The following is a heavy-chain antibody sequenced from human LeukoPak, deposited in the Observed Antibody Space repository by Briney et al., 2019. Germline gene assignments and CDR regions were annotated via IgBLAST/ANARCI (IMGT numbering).Heavy chain of an antibody. CDR3: ARDRVMVRGVPDGFDI. CDR1: GYTFTSYG. V-gene: IGHV1-18*01. Sequence: GAPVKVSCKASGYTFTSYGISWVRQAPGQGLEWMGWISGYNDNTKYAQKVQGRVTMTTETSTSTAYMEVTSLRSDDTAVYYCARDRVMVRGVPDGFDIWGQGTMVTVSS. D-gene: IGHD3-10*01. J-gene: IGHJ3*02. CDR2: ISGYNDNT.